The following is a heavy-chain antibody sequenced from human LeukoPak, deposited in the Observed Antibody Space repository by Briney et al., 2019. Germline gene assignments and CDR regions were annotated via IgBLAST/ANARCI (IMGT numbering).Heavy chain of an antibody. V-gene: IGHV3-11*01. D-gene: IGHD2-15*01. CDR2: ISSSGSTI. CDR1: GFTFSDYY. CDR3: AKQLGYCSDGSCYFPY. J-gene: IGHJ4*02. Sequence: GGSLRLSCAASGFTFSDYYMSWIRQAPGKGLEWVSYISSSGSTIYYADSVQGRFTISRDNSKSTLCLQMNSLRAEDTAVYYCAKQLGYCSDGSCYFPYWGQGTLVTVSS.